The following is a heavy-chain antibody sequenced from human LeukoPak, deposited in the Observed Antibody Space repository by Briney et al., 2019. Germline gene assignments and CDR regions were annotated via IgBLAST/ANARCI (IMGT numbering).Heavy chain of an antibody. V-gene: IGHV3-48*04. CDR2: ISCSSSPI. J-gene: IGHJ3*02. CDR1: GFTFSTYS. D-gene: IGHD2-2*01. Sequence: GGSLRLPFAASGFTFSTYSLNWVRQAPGKGLGWVSYISCSSSPIYYADSVKGRFTISRDNAKNSLYLQMNSLRAEDSAVYYCARSGYCTSTSCLNGRGAFDIWGQGTMVTVSS. CDR3: ARSGYCTSTSCLNGRGAFDI.